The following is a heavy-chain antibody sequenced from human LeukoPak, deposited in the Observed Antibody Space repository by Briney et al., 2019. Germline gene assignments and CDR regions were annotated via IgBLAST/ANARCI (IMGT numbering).Heavy chain of an antibody. D-gene: IGHD6-13*01. CDR2: VLSDGNKK. CDR1: GFIFNSFS. Sequence: GSLRLSCAASGFIFNSFSMHWVRQAPGKGPDWVAAVLSDGNKKYSADSVKGRFTISKDNPRNTLYLQMNSLRADDTAMYYCTRGKAKGQSSSWPFDYWGQGTLVTVSS. V-gene: IGHV3-30-3*01. J-gene: IGHJ4*02. CDR3: TRGKAKGQSSSWPFDY.